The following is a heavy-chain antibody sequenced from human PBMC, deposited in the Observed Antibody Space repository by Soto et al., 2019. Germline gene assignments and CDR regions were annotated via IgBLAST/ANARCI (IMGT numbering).Heavy chain of an antibody. CDR3: ARVVTVVKSFHYWYFDL. Sequence: QVQLVQSGAEVKKPGSSVKVSCKASGGTFSSYAISWVRQAPGQGLEWMGGIIPIFGTTNYAQKFQGRVTITADESTSTAYMELSSLISEDTAMYYCARVVTVVKSFHYWYFDLWGRGTLVTVSS. CDR1: GGTFSSYA. J-gene: IGHJ2*01. CDR2: IIPIFGTT. V-gene: IGHV1-69*12. D-gene: IGHD2-15*01.